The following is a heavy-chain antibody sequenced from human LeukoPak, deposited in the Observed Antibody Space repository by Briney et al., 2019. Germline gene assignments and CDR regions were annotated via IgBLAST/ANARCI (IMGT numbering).Heavy chain of an antibody. CDR1: GFTFSNYA. D-gene: IGHD6-13*01. V-gene: IGHV3-23*01. Sequence: PGGSLILSCAASGFTFSNYAMSWVREAPGKGLEWVSGISGSGCSTYYADSVKGRFTISRDNSNNTLYLQLNSQGGAEDTDVCYCARGAGQRLVYFDYWGQGTLVTVSS. CDR3: ARGAGQRLVYFDY. J-gene: IGHJ4*02. CDR2: ISGSGCST.